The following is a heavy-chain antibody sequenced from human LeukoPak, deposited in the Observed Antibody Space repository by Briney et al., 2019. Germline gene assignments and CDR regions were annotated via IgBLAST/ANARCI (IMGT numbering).Heavy chain of an antibody. V-gene: IGHV3-48*03. CDR1: GFTFSSYE. Sequence: GGSLRLSCAASGFTFSSYEMNWVRQAPGKGLEWVSYISSSGSTIYYADSVKGRFTISRDNAKNSLYLQMNSLRAEDTAVYYCASPNPRIAARPYYYYYMDVWGKGTTVTVSS. CDR3: ASPNPRIAARPYYYYYMDV. D-gene: IGHD6-6*01. J-gene: IGHJ6*03. CDR2: ISSSGSTI.